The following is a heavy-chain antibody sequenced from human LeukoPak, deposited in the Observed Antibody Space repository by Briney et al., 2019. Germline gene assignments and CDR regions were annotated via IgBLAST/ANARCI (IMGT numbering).Heavy chain of an antibody. D-gene: IGHD1-1*01. J-gene: IGHJ5*02. V-gene: IGHV4-59*01. CDR1: GGSISGYY. Sequence: SETLSLTCTVSGGSISGYYWSWIRQPPGKGLEWIGFTYYSGTTNYNPSLKSRVTISVDTSKNQFSLKLTSVTAADTAVYYCAKKGEWGLEPGGFDPWGQGTLVTVSS. CDR3: AKKGEWGLEPGGFDP. CDR2: TYYSGTT.